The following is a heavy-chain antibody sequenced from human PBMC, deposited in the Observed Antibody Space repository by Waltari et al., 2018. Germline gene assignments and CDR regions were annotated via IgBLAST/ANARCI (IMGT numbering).Heavy chain of an antibody. V-gene: IGHV1-69*02. CDR2: ISPILGLA. J-gene: IGHJ4*02. CDR3: ARSSEVEMTTIGADYFDY. Sequence: QVQLVQSGAEVKKPGSSVKVSCKASGGTFSSYTISWVRQVPGHGLEWMGRISPILGLANYAQKFQGRGTITADKSTSTAYMELSSLRSEDTAVYYCARSSEVEMTTIGADYFDYWGQGTLVTVSS. CDR1: GGTFSSYT. D-gene: IGHD4-4*01.